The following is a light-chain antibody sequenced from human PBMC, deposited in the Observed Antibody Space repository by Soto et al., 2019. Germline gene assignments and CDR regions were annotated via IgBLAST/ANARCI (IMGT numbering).Light chain of an antibody. CDR1: SSNIGAGYD. Sequence: QSVLTQPPSVSGAPGQRVTISCTGSSSNIGAGYDVHWYQQLPGKAPKLLIYGNNNRPSGVPDRFSGSKSGTSASLAITGLRADDEADYYCQSYASSLSANVVFGTGTKGTVL. CDR2: GNN. J-gene: IGLJ1*01. V-gene: IGLV1-40*01. CDR3: QSYASSLSANVV.